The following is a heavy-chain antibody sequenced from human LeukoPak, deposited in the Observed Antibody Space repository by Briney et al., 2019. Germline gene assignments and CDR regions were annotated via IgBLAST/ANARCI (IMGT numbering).Heavy chain of an antibody. J-gene: IGHJ6*03. CDR1: GYTLTELS. V-gene: IGHV1-24*01. CDR3: ATEMPMIAQNYYYYYMDV. Sequence: GASVKVSCEVSGYTLTELSMHWVRQAPGKGLEWMGGFDPEDGETIYAQKFQGRVTMTEDTSTDTAYMELSSLRSEDTAVYYCATEMPMIAQNYYYYYMDVWGKGTTVTVSS. CDR2: FDPEDGET. D-gene: IGHD3-22*01.